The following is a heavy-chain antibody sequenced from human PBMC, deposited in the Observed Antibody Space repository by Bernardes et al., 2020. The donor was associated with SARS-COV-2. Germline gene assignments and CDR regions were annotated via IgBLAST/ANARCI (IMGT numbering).Heavy chain of an antibody. CDR2: INPNTGGT. CDR1: GYTFTDYF. CDR3: ARTRTTISTTGSPVDY. V-gene: IGHV1-2*02. Sequence: ASMNVSCKASGYTFTDYFIHWVRQAPGQRLEWMGWINPNTGGTNYVQKFQGRVTMTRDTSITTAYMELSWLGSDDTAICYCARTRTTISTTGSPVDYWGQGPLLTVSS. D-gene: IGHD1-1*01. J-gene: IGHJ4*02.